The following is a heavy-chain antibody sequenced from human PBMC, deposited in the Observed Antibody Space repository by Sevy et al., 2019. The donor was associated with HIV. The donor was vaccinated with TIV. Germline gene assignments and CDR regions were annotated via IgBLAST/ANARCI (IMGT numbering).Heavy chain of an antibody. CDR3: ARENHDFWSGSDY. V-gene: IGHV3-48*03. Sequence: GGSLRLSCAASGFTFSNYEMNWVRQAPGKGLEWISYISSSGSDRYYADSVKGRFTISRDNAKNSLYLQMNSLRAEDTDDYFCARENHDFWSGSDYWGQGTLVTVSS. CDR1: GFTFSNYE. D-gene: IGHD3-3*01. J-gene: IGHJ4*02. CDR2: ISSSGSDR.